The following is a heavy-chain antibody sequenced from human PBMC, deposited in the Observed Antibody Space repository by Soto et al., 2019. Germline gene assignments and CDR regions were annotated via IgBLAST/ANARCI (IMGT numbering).Heavy chain of an antibody. Sequence: ESGGGVVQPGRSLRLSCAASGFTFSSYGMHWVRQAPGKGLEWVAVISYDGSNKYYADSVKGRFTISRDNSKNTLYLQMNSLRAEDTAVYYCAKDTGLAGFDYWGQGTLVTVSS. CDR1: GFTFSSYG. D-gene: IGHD4-17*01. CDR2: ISYDGSNK. V-gene: IGHV3-30*18. J-gene: IGHJ4*02. CDR3: AKDTGLAGFDY.